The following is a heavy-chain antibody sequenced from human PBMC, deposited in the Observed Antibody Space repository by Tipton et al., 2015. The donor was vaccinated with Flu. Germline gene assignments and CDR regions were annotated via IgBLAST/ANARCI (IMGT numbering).Heavy chain of an antibody. CDR1: GFTFSSYA. J-gene: IGHJ4*02. Sequence: SLRLSCAASGFTFSSYAMHWVRQAPGKRLEWVAVISYDGSNKYYADSVKGRFTISRDNSKNTLYLQMNSLRAEDTAVYYCARDLRDSSGYYSGFGDYWGQGTLVTVSS. CDR3: ARDLRDSSGYYSGFGDY. V-gene: IGHV3-30-3*01. CDR2: ISYDGSNK. D-gene: IGHD3-22*01.